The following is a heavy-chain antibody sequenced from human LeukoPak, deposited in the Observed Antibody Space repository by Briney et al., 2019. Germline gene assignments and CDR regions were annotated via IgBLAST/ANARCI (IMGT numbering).Heavy chain of an antibody. Sequence: GRSLRLSCAASGFSFTVSDYGMHWVRQAPGKGLEWVAVVSYDGNYKYYADSVKGRFTISRDNSKNTLYLQMNSLRAEDTALYYCARYNAAVAGYDYWGQGTLVTVSS. CDR1: GFSFTVSDYG. J-gene: IGHJ4*02. V-gene: IGHV3-33*05. CDR2: VSYDGNYK. D-gene: IGHD6-19*01. CDR3: ARYNAAVAGYDY.